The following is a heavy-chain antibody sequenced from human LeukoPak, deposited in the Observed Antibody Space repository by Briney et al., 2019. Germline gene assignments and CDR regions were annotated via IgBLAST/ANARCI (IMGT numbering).Heavy chain of an antibody. V-gene: IGHV3-21*01. Sequence: TGGSLRLSCAASGFTFSSYSMNWVRQAPGKGLEWVSSISSSSSYIYYADSVKGRFTISRDNAKNSLYLQMNSLRAEGTAVYYCARVYRAVAGSRISNFDYWGQGTLVTVSS. CDR1: GFTFSSYS. CDR2: ISSSSSYI. D-gene: IGHD6-19*01. CDR3: ARVYRAVAGSRISNFDY. J-gene: IGHJ4*02.